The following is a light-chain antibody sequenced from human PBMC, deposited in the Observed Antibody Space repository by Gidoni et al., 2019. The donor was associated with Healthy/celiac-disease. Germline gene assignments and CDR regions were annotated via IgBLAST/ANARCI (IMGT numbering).Light chain of an antibody. Sequence: DVVMTQSPLSLPVTLGQPASISCRSSQSLVYSDGNTYLNWFQQRPGQSPRRLIYKVSNRDSGVPDRFSGSGSGTDFTLKISRVEAEDVGVYYCMQGTYSSGGVFWTFGQGTKVEIK. CDR1: QSLVYSDGNTY. CDR3: MQGTYSSGGVFWT. V-gene: IGKV2-30*01. CDR2: KVS. J-gene: IGKJ1*01.